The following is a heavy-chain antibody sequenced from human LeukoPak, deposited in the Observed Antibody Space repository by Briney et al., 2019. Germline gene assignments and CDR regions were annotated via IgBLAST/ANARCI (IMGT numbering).Heavy chain of an antibody. J-gene: IGHJ4*02. Sequence: PSETLSLTCTVSGGSISGYYWSWIRQPPGKGLEWIGYIYYSGSTNYNPSLKSRVTISVDTSKNQFSLKLSSVTAADTAVYYCARSYYDSSDYYFTSWGQGILVTVSS. CDR1: GGSISGYY. CDR3: ARSYYDSSDYYFTS. V-gene: IGHV4-59*08. CDR2: IYYSGST. D-gene: IGHD3-22*01.